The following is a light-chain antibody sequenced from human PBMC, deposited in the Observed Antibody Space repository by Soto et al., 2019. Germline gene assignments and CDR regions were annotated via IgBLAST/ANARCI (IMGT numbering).Light chain of an antibody. CDR3: KQETHWPFT. CDR2: KVS. CDR1: QGLVHSDGNTY. J-gene: IGKJ3*01. V-gene: IGKV2-30*02. Sequence: DVVMTQSPLSLPVTLGQPASISCRSSQGLVHSDGNTYLNWYPQRPGQSPRRLLYKVSNGDSEIPDRLSGSGSGTDFTLKIRRVEADDVSGYYCKQETHWPFTSGPETKVDIK.